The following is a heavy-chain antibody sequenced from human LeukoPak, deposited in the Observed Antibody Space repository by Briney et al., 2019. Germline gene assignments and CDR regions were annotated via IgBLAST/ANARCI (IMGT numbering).Heavy chain of an antibody. J-gene: IGHJ4*02. D-gene: IGHD6-13*01. V-gene: IGHV3-30*04. CDR3: AKERISPAGTYDY. CDR1: GFTFSSYD. Sequence: GGSLRLSCAAYGFTFSSYDMHWDRQAPGKGLEWVAIISFDGSNKDYADSIKGRFTVSRDNSKNTLYLQMNSLRTEDTAVYFCAKERISPAGTYDYWGQGTLVTVSS. CDR2: ISFDGSNK.